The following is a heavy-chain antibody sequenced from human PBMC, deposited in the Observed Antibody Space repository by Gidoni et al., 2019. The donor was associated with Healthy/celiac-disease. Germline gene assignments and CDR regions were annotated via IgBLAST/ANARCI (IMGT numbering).Heavy chain of an antibody. J-gene: IGHJ4*02. CDR1: GFTFSSYA. D-gene: IGHD1-26*01. V-gene: IGHV3-30*01. CDR2: ISYDGSNK. CDR3: AREGGSYKFDY. Sequence: QVQLVESGGGVVQPGRSLRLSCAASGFTFSSYAMHWVRQAPGKGLEWVAVISYDGSNKYYADSVKGRFTISRDNSKNTLYLQMNSLRAEDTAVYYCAREGGSYKFDYWGQGTLVTVSS.